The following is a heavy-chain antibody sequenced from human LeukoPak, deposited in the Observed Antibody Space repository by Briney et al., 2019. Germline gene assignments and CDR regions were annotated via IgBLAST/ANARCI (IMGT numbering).Heavy chain of an antibody. V-gene: IGHV1-69*05. Sequence: SVKVSCKPSRGTFSSYAISWVRQAPGRGLEWMGGVIPIFGTANSAQNSQGRVPITTDQSTSTAYMELSILRSGEPAGYYCGSVRQEYGSGSKWCATRGEGELVTVSS. J-gene: IGHJ5*02. CDR2: VIPIFGTA. CDR3: GSVRQEYGSGSKWCAT. D-gene: IGHD3-10*01. CDR1: RGTFSSYA.